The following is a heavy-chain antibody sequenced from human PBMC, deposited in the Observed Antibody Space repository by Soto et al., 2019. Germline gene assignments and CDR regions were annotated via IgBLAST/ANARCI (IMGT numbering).Heavy chain of an antibody. CDR1: GGSFSGYY. J-gene: IGHJ4*02. V-gene: IGHV4-34*01. CDR2: VHHEEGT. CDR3: ARHYPIGNNWNYFDY. D-gene: IGHD1-1*01. Sequence: SETLSLTCTVYGGSFSGYYGSWIRQPPGKGLEWIGEVHHEEGTNYNPSLKSRVTISVDMSKNQLSLDLRSVTAADTAVYYCARHYPIGNNWNYFDYWGQGTLVTVSS.